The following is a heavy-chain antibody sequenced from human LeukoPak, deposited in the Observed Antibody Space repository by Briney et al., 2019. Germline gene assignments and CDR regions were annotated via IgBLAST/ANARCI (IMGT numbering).Heavy chain of an antibody. Sequence: GGSLRLSCAASGFTLGNYCINWIRQAPGKGLEWVGRISTKANGGTTDYAAPVKGRFTISRDDSKNTLDLQMNSLKIEDTAIYYCITVSLSVPHWGQGTQVTVSS. J-gene: IGHJ4*02. CDR1: GFTLGNYC. V-gene: IGHV3-15*07. D-gene: IGHD6-6*01. CDR3: ITVSLSVPH. CDR2: ISTKANGGTT.